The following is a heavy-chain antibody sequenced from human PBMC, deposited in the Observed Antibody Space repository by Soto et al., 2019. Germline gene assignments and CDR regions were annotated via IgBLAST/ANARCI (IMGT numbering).Heavy chain of an antibody. J-gene: IGHJ4*02. V-gene: IGHV3-23*01. CDR2: ISGSGDST. CDR3: AKALYGGFTY. D-gene: IGHD3-10*01. CDR1: GFTFSVYA. Sequence: EVRLLESGGGLVQPGGSPRLSFAAAGFTFSVYAMIWVGQAQGKGLGWVPGISGSGDSTHYADSVKGRFTVSRDNSKSMLYLQTNSLRAEDTAIYYCAKALYGGFTYWGQGTLVTVSS.